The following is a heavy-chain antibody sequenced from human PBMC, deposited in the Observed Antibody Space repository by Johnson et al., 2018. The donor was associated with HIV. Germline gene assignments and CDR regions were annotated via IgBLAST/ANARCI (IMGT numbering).Heavy chain of an antibody. J-gene: IGHJ3*02. CDR3: STEAAMVQGWAFDI. Sequence: EQLVESGGGLVQPGGSLRLSCAASGFTFSSYWMSWVRQAPGKGLEWVANIKQDGSETYYADSVKGRFTISRDNAKNSLYLQMYSLRAEDTALYYCSTEAAMVQGWAFDIWSQGTMVTISS. V-gene: IGHV3-7*05. CDR1: GFTFSSYW. CDR2: IKQDGSET. D-gene: IGHD3-10*01.